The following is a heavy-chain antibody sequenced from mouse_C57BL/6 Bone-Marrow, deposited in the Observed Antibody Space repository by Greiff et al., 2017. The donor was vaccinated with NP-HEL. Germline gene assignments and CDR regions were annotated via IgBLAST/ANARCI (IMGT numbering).Heavy chain of an antibody. J-gene: IGHJ2*01. D-gene: IGHD1-1*01. CDR3: TRRGYGSFYFDY. Sequence: QVQLQQSGAELVRPGASVTLSCKASGYTFTDYEMHWVKQTPVHGLEWIGAIDPETGGTAYNQKFKGKAILTADKSSSTAYMELRSLTSEDSAVYYCTRRGYGSFYFDYWGQGTPLTVSS. V-gene: IGHV1-15*01. CDR1: GYTFTDYE. CDR2: IDPETGGT.